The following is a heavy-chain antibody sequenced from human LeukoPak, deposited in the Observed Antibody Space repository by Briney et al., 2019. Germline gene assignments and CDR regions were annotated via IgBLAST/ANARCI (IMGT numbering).Heavy chain of an antibody. Sequence: ASVKVSCRASGGTFSSYDISWVRQAPGQGLEWMGWINPNHGDTNYAQKFQDRVSMTRDTSISTTYMHLSRLRSDDTAVYYCARSPHILTGENFDYWGQGTLLTVSS. D-gene: IGHD3-9*01. V-gene: IGHV1-2*02. CDR1: GGTFSSYD. CDR2: INPNHGDT. CDR3: ARSPHILTGENFDY. J-gene: IGHJ4*02.